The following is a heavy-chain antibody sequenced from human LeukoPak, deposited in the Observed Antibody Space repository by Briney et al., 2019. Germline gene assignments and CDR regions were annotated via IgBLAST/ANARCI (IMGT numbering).Heavy chain of an antibody. D-gene: IGHD6-13*01. Sequence: PGGSLRLSCAASGFTFSSYDMHWVRQATEKGLEWVSAIGTAGDTYYPGSVKGRFTISRENAKNSLYLQMNSLRAGDTAVYYCARGGTVTSSSWSGGAFDIWGQGTMVTVSS. CDR1: GFTFSSYD. J-gene: IGHJ3*02. CDR3: ARGGTVTSSSWSGGAFDI. V-gene: IGHV3-13*01. CDR2: IGTAGDT.